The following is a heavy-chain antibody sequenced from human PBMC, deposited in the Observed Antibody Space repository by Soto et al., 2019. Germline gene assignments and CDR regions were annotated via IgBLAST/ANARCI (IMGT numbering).Heavy chain of an antibody. CDR1: GGSISSYY. Sequence: QVQLQESGPGLVKPSETLSLTCTVSGGSISSYYWSWIRQPPGKGLEWIGYIYYSGSTNYNPSLKSRLTLSVDTSKNQFSLKLSSVTAADTAVYYCAREGNGDYCFDYWGQGTLVTVSS. CDR3: AREGNGDYCFDY. D-gene: IGHD4-17*01. J-gene: IGHJ4*02. CDR2: IYYSGST. V-gene: IGHV4-59*01.